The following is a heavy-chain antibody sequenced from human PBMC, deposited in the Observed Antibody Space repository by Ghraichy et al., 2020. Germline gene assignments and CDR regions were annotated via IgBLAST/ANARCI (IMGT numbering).Heavy chain of an antibody. CDR3: ARDGPRLPRYGGTYAEY. CDR2: IWYDGTNK. Sequence: GGSLRLSCAASGFTFSSYGMHWVRQAPGKGLEWVAVIWYDGTNKYYADSVKGRFTISRDNSKNTLNLQMDSLTVDDTAMYYCARDGPRLPRYGGTYAEYWGQGTLVTVPS. J-gene: IGHJ4*02. D-gene: IGHD4-23*01. V-gene: IGHV3-33*01. CDR1: GFTFSSYG.